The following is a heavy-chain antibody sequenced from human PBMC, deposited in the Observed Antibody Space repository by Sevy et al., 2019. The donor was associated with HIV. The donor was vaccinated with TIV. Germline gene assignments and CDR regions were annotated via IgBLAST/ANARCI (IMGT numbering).Heavy chain of an antibody. Sequence: GGSLRLSCAASGFTFSSYSMNWVRQAPGKGLEWVSSISSSSSYIYYAGSVKGRFTISRDNAKNSLYLEMNNLRAEDTAVYYCASPGYCSGGSCYLPAPYYGMDVWGQGTTVTVSS. V-gene: IGHV3-21*01. D-gene: IGHD2-15*01. CDR1: GFTFSSYS. CDR2: ISSSSSYI. J-gene: IGHJ6*02. CDR3: ASPGYCSGGSCYLPAPYYGMDV.